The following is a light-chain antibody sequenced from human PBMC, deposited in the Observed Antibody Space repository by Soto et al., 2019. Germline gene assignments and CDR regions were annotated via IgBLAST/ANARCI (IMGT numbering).Light chain of an antibody. J-gene: IGLJ3*02. CDR3: CSNAGSYTLL. CDR1: SSDVGGYNY. V-gene: IGLV2-11*01. CDR2: DVS. Sequence: QSALTQPRSVSGSPGQSVTISCTGTSSDVGGYNYVSWYQQHPGKAPKLMIYDVSQQPSGVPGRFSGSKSGNTASLTISGLQAEDEADYYCCSNAGSYTLLFGGGTKLTVL.